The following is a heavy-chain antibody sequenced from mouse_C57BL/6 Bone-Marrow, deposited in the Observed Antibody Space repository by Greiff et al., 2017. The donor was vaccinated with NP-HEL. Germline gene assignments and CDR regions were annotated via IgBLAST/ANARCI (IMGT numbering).Heavy chain of an antibody. D-gene: IGHD1-1*01. J-gene: IGHJ4*01. Sequence: EVQLVESGGDLVKPGGFLKLSCAASGFTFSSYGMSWVRQTPDKRLEWVATISSGGSYTYYPDSVKGRFTISRDNAKNTLYLQMSSLKSEDTAMYYCAGTVVATMDYWGQGTSVTVSS. CDR3: AGTVVATMDY. CDR2: ISSGGSYT. CDR1: GFTFSSYG. V-gene: IGHV5-6*01.